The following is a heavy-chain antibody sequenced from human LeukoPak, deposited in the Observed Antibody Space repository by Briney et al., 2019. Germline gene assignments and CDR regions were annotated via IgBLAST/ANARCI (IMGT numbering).Heavy chain of an antibody. CDR1: GFTFSTSA. V-gene: IGHV3-21*01. Sequence: GGSLRLSCAASGFTFSTSAMNWVRQVPGKGLEWVSSIDYDSSHIYYAASVRGRFTVSRDNARDSVYLQMDSLRVEDTAVYYCTRDPLRYLRVGHYDYWGQGTLVAVSS. CDR2: IDYDSSHI. J-gene: IGHJ4*02. D-gene: IGHD3-9*01. CDR3: TRDPLRYLRVGHYDY.